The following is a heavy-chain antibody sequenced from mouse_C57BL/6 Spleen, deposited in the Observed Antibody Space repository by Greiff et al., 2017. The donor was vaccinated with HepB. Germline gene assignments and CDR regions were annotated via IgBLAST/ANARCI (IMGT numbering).Heavy chain of an antibody. V-gene: IGHV1-69*01. CDR3: ARDSIFAY. J-gene: IGHJ3*01. CDR1: GYTFTSYW. D-gene: IGHD2-10*02. CDR2: IDPSDSYT. Sequence: VQLQQPGAELVMPGASVKLSCKASGYTFTSYWMHWVKQRPGQGLEWIGEIDPSDSYTNYNQKFKGKSTLTVDKSSSTAYMKLSSLTSEDSAVYYCARDSIFAYWGQGTLVTVSA.